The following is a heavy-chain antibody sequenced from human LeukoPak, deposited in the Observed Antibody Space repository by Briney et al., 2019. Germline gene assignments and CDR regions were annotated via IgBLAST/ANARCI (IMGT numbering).Heavy chain of an antibody. J-gene: IGHJ5*02. CDR3: AREYIWFDP. CDR2: IYHSGST. CDR1: GYSISSGYY. V-gene: IGHV4-38-2*02. Sequence: SETLSLTCTVSGYSISSGYYWGWIRQPPGKGLEWIGSIYHSGSTYYNPSLKSRVTISVDTSKNQFSLKLSSVTAADTAVYYCAREYIWFDPWGQGTLVTVSS.